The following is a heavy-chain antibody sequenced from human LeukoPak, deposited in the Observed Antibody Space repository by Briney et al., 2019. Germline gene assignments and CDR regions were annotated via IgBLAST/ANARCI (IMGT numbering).Heavy chain of an antibody. V-gene: IGHV4-59*08. Sequence: SETLSLTCTVSGGSIGSYCWSWIRQPPGKGLEWIGYIYDSGSTNYNPSLKSRVTISVDTSKNQFSLKLSSVTAADTAVYYCARGTSILYYFDYWGQGTLVTVSS. CDR1: GGSIGSYC. CDR3: ARGTSILYYFDY. CDR2: IYDSGST. J-gene: IGHJ4*02. D-gene: IGHD3-9*01.